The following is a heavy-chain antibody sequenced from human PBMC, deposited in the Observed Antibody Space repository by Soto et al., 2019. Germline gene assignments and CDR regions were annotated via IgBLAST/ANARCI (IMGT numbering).Heavy chain of an antibody. CDR1: GGSISSSSYY. CDR3: ARLNRRDSSGYYYGFNAFDI. Sequence: SATLSLTCTVSGGSISSSSYYWGWIRQPPGKGLEWIGSIYYSGSTYYNPSLKSRVTISVDTSKNQFSLKLSSVTAADTAVYYCARLNRRDSSGYYYGFNAFDIWGQGTMVTVSS. V-gene: IGHV4-39*01. CDR2: IYYSGST. J-gene: IGHJ3*02. D-gene: IGHD3-22*01.